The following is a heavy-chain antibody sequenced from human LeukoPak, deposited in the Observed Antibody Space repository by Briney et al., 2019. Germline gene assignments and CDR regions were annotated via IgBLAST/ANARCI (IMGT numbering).Heavy chain of an antibody. CDR2: ISSISRVI. CDR3: VREESESYPFDS. CDR1: GFTFKSYS. V-gene: IGHV3-48*01. Sequence: GGSLRLSCAASGFTFKSYSMNWVRQAPGKGPEWISYISSISRVIYYADSVKGRFTISRDNAKNSLSLQTNSLRAEDTAVYYCVREESESYPFDSWGQGTLVIVSS. D-gene: IGHD1-26*01. J-gene: IGHJ4*02.